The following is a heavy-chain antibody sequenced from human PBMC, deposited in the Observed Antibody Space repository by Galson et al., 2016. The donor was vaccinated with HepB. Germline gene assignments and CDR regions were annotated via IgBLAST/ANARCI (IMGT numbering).Heavy chain of an antibody. CDR3: ASTLFCTDPACHNRLDP. CDR1: GFTLRNHA. V-gene: IGHV3-33*08. CDR2: IWHDGSEK. Sequence: SLRLSCAASGFTLRNHAVHWVRQAPGQGLEWVAVIWHDGSEKFYAASVEGRFAISRDNLRNTVYLQMNSLRVEDTAMYHCASTLFCTDPACHNRLDPWGQGTLVTVSS. J-gene: IGHJ5*01. D-gene: IGHD2-8*02.